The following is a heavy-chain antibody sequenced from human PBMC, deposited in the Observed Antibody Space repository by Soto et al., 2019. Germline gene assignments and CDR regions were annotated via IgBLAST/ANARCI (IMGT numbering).Heavy chain of an antibody. Sequence: ASVKVSCKASGETFSSYAISWVLEAPGQGLEWMGGIIPIFGTANYAQKFQGRVTITADKSTSTAYMELSSLRSEDTAVYYCAGADIRITMIVVVITTPHYYYYGMDVWGQGTTVTVS. J-gene: IGHJ6*02. CDR3: AGADIRITMIVVVITTPHYYYYGMDV. D-gene: IGHD3-22*01. V-gene: IGHV1-69*06. CDR2: IIPIFGTA. CDR1: GETFSSYA.